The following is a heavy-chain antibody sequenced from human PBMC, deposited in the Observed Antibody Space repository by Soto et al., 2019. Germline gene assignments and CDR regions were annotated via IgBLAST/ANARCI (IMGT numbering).Heavy chain of an antibody. J-gene: IGHJ4*02. Sequence: QVKLVQSGAEVKKPGASVKVSCKASGYTFTSYGISWVRQAPGQGLEWMGWISAYNGNTHYAQKPQGRVTMTTDPSTRKAYMELMSLRSDDTAVYYCEGALPPIDDWGQGTLVTVSS. D-gene: IGHD1-26*01. CDR3: EGALPPIDD. V-gene: IGHV1-18*01. CDR2: ISAYNGNT. CDR1: GYTFTSYG.